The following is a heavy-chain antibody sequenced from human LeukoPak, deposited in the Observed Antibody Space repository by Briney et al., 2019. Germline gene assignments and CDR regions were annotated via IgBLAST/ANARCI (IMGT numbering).Heavy chain of an antibody. D-gene: IGHD1-20*01. CDR1: GFSLSMYW. Sequence: GGSLRLSCTAAGFSLSMYWMSWVRQAPGKGLEWVANIRSDGVEKYYVDSVRGRFTISTDTAKNTLYLQMNSLRADDTAVYYCGKHNRNDGYYYYGMDVWGQGTTVTVSS. J-gene: IGHJ6*02. V-gene: IGHV3-7*03. CDR3: GKHNRNDGYYYYGMDV. CDR2: IRSDGVEK.